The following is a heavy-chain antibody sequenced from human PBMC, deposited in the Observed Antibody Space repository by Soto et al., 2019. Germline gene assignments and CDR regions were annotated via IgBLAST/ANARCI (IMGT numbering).Heavy chain of an antibody. V-gene: IGHV3-30*18. CDR1: GFAFDTYG. J-gene: IGHJ6*02. Sequence: PVGSLRLSCEASGFAFDTYGMHWIRQGAVQGLEWVATMSYDGSKIYYRDSVRGRFSISRDDSKRTLYLQMNSLRAEDTAVYYCAKDRDPYYYYYLMDVWGQGTTVTVSS. CDR2: MSYDGSKI. CDR3: AKDRDPYYYYYLMDV.